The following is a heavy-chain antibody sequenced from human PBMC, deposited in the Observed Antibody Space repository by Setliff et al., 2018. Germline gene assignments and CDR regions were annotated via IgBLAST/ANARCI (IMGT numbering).Heavy chain of an antibody. CDR3: ARTGSARWYVPDY. CDR1: GYSISRGYY. CDR2: IYIGGSA. J-gene: IGHJ4*02. Sequence: SETLSLTCAVSGYSISRGYYWSWIRQPAGKGLEWIGHIYIGGSANYNPSLKSRVTMSIDTSKNQFSLKLTSVTAADTAVYYCARTGSARWYVPDYWGQGTLVTVSS. D-gene: IGHD2-2*01. V-gene: IGHV4-61*09.